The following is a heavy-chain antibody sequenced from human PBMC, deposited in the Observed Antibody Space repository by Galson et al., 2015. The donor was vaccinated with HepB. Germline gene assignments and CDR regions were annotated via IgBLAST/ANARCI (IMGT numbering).Heavy chain of an antibody. D-gene: IGHD3-22*01. CDR1: GFTFSSYW. Sequence: SLRLSCAASGFTFSSYWMSWVRQAPGKGLEWVANIKQDGSGKYYVDSVKGRFTISRDNAKNSLYLQMNSLRAEDTAVYYCARDDGYYYDSSAPFDYWGQGTLVTVSS. V-gene: IGHV3-7*03. J-gene: IGHJ4*02. CDR2: IKQDGSGK. CDR3: ARDDGYYYDSSAPFDY.